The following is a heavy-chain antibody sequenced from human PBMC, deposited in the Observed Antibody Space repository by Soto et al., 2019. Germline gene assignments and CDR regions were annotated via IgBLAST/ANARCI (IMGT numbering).Heavy chain of an antibody. CDR3: ATGLYDFWSGPDYYYYMDV. D-gene: IGHD3-3*01. Sequence: ASVKVSCKASGYTFTSYAMHWVRQAPGQRLEWMGWINAGNGNTKYSQKFQGRVTMTEDTSTDTAYMELSSLRSEDTAVYYCATGLYDFWSGPDYYYYMDVWGKGTTVTVSS. V-gene: IGHV1-3*01. CDR1: GYTFTSYA. J-gene: IGHJ6*03. CDR2: INAGNGNT.